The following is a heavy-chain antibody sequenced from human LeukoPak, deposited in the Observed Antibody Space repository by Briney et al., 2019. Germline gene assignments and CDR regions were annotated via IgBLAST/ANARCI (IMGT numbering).Heavy chain of an antibody. Sequence: GRSLRLSCAASGFTFDDYAMHWVRQAPGKGLEWVSGISWNSGSIGYADSVKGRFTISRDNSKNTLYLQMNSLRAEDTAVYYCAKDADTAMVTLNFDYWGQGTLVTVSS. V-gene: IGHV3-9*01. D-gene: IGHD5-18*01. J-gene: IGHJ4*02. CDR1: GFTFDDYA. CDR2: ISWNSGSI. CDR3: AKDADTAMVTLNFDY.